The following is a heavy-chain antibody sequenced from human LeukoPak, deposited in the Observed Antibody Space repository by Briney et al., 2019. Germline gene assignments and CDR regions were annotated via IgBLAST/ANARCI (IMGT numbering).Heavy chain of an antibody. CDR2: INPNSGGT. Sequence: ASVKVSCKASGYTFTGYYMHWVRQARGKGLEWMGWINPNSGGTNYAQKFQGRVTMTRDTSISTAYMERRRLRSDDAAVYYCARTETSMLGPFGYWGQGTLVTVSS. CDR1: GYTFTGYY. CDR3: ARTETSMLGPFGY. J-gene: IGHJ4*02. D-gene: IGHD2-8*01. V-gene: IGHV1-2*02.